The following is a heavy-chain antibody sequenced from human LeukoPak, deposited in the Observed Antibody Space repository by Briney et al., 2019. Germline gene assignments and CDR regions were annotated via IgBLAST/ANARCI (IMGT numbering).Heavy chain of an antibody. J-gene: IGHJ4*02. D-gene: IGHD6-19*01. CDR2: ISWNSGSI. CDR3: AKGRIRAVAGYFDY. Sequence: GGSLRLSCAASGFTFDDYAMHWVRQAPGKGLERVSGISWNSGSIGYADSVKGRFTISRDNAKNSLYLQMNSLRAEDTALYYCAKGRIRAVAGYFDYWGQGTLVTVSS. CDR1: GFTFDDYA. V-gene: IGHV3-9*01.